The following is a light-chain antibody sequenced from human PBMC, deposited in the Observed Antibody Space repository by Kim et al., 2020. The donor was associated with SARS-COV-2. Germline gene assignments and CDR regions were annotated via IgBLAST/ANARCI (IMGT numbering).Light chain of an antibody. J-gene: IGLJ3*02. CDR1: SGHSSYA. V-gene: IGLV4-69*01. CDR3: QTWGTGGWV. Sequence: QLVLTQSPSASASLGASVKLTCTLSSGHSSYAIAWHRQQPEKGPRYLMKLNSDGSHSKGDGIPDRFSGSSSGAERYLTISSLQSEDEADYYCQTWGTGGWVFGGWTKLTVL. CDR2: LNSDGSH.